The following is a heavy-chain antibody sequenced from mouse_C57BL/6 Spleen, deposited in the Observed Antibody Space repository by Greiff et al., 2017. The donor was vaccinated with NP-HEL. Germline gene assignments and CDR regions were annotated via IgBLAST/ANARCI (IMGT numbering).Heavy chain of an antibody. V-gene: IGHV1-83*01. CDR2: YPGSGNTY. J-gene: IGHJ3*01. Sequence: VQLKQSGPELVKPGASVKMSCKASGYTFTDYYMHWVKQKPGKGLEWIGEIYPGSGNTYYNEKFKGKATLTADTSSSTAYMQLSSLTSEDSAVYFCARNWPFAYWGQGTLVTVSA. D-gene: IGHD4-1*01. CDR1: YTFTDYYM. CDR3: RNWPFAY.